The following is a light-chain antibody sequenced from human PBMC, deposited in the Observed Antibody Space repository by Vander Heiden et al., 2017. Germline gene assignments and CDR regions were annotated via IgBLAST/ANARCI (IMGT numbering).Light chain of an antibody. V-gene: IGLV4-69*01. CDR1: SGHSSYA. CDR3: QTWGTGSNWV. Sequence: QLVLTQSPSASASLGASVTPTCTLSSGHSSYAIAWHQQQPEKGPRYLMKLNSDGSHSKGDGIPDRFSGSSSGAERYLTISSLQSEDEADYYCQTWGTGSNWVFGGGTKLTVL. CDR2: LNSDGSH. J-gene: IGLJ3*02.